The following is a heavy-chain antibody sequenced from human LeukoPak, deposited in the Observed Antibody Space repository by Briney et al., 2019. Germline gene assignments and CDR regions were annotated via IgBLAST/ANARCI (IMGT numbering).Heavy chain of an antibody. D-gene: IGHD3-10*01. V-gene: IGHV3-30*03. CDR1: GFTFSSYG. CDR3: ARGGVRGVIRPAMDV. J-gene: IGHJ6*04. CDR2: ISYDGSNK. Sequence: GGSLRLSCAASGFTFSSYGMHWVRQAPGKGLEWVAVISYDGSNKYYADSVKGRFTISRDNSKNTLYLQMSSLRSEDTAVYYCARGGVRGVIRPAMDVWGKGTTVTVSS.